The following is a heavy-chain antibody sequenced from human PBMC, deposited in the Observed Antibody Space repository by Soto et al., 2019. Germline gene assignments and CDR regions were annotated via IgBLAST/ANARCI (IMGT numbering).Heavy chain of an antibody. V-gene: IGHV3-11*06. D-gene: IGHD2-15*01. CDR2: ISPGSRYP. CDR1: GFTFGDSY. CDR3: ARGGGGGLFDP. Sequence: QVQLVESGGGLVPPGGSLRLSCAGSGFTFGDSYMSWIRQAPGKGLEWLSYISPGSRYPAYADSVKGRFTISRDNARRSLFLQMTSLTAEDTAMYYCARGGGGGLFDPWGQGTMVTVSS. J-gene: IGHJ5*02.